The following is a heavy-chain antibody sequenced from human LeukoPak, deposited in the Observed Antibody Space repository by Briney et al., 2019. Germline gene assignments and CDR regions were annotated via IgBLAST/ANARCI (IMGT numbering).Heavy chain of an antibody. V-gene: IGHV1-2*02. CDR2: INPNSGGT. D-gene: IGHD3-22*01. J-gene: IGHJ4*02. CDR1: GYTFTGYY. CDR3: ARKYYYDSSEVYFDY. Sequence: ASVKVSCKASGYTFTGYYMHWVRQAPGQGLEWMGWINPNSGGTNYAQKFQGRVTITRDTSISTAYMELSRLRSDDTAVYYCARKYYYDSSEVYFDYWGQGTLVTVSS.